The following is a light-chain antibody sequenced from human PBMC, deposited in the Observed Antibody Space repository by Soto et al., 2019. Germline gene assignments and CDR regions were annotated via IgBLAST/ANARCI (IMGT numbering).Light chain of an antibody. V-gene: IGLV2-14*01. CDR1: SSDVGGYNY. J-gene: IGLJ3*02. CDR3: SSYTSSSTPWV. Sequence: QSVLTQPASVSGSPGQSITISCTGTSSDVGGYNYVSWYQQHPSKAPKLMIYEVSNRPSGVSNRFSGSKSGNTASLTISGLQAEVEADYYCSSYTSSSTPWVFGGGTKLTVL. CDR2: EVS.